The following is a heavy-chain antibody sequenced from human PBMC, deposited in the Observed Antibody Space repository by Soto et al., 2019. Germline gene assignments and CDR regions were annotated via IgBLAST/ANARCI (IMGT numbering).Heavy chain of an antibody. CDR1: GFTFDDYA. CDR3: AKDYYDSSGYYDAFDI. D-gene: IGHD3-22*01. J-gene: IGHJ3*02. Sequence: EVQLVESGGGLVQPGRSLRLSCAASGFTFDDYAMHWVRQAPGKGLEWVSGISWNSGSIGYADSVKGRFTISRDNAKNSLYLQMNSLRGEDTALYYCAKDYYDSSGYYDAFDIWGQGTMVTVSS. CDR2: ISWNSGSI. V-gene: IGHV3-9*01.